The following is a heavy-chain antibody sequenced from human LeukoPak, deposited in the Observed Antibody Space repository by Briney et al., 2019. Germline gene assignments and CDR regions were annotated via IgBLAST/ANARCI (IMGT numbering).Heavy chain of an antibody. CDR2: INPSGGST. V-gene: IGHV1-46*01. Sequence: ASVKVSCKASGYTFTSYYMHWVRQAPGQGLEWMGIINPSGGSTSYAQNFQARVTMTRDTSTSTVYMELSSLRSEDTAVYYCARVRDGYNDAYGIWGQGTMVTVPS. CDR3: ARVRDGYNDAYGI. J-gene: IGHJ3*02. D-gene: IGHD5-24*01. CDR1: GYTFTSYY.